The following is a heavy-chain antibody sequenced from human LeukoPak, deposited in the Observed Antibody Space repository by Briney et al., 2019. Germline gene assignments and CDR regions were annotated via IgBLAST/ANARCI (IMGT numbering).Heavy chain of an antibody. V-gene: IGHV4-59*01. J-gene: IGHJ3*02. CDR2: IYNSGST. D-gene: IGHD2-15*01. CDR1: GGSISGYY. Sequence: PSETLSLTCTVSGGSISGYYRSWIRQPPGKGLEWIGYIYNSGSTNQNPSLRSRVTISVDTSKKQFSLKLSSVTAADTAVYYCARDERYCSGGSCYPGAFDIWGQGTMVTVSS. CDR3: ARDERYCSGGSCYPGAFDI.